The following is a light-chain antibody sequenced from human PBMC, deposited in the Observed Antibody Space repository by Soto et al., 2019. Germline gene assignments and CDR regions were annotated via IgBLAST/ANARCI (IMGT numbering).Light chain of an antibody. Sequence: DIQMTQSPSTLAASVGDTVTMTCRSSSKWLAWYQKKPGKAPKLLIYDVSNLERGVPPRFSGSTSGAESTLTNTGLQPDDLGTYYCQHTTDFTVGQGTKVEIK. J-gene: IGKJ2*01. CDR2: DVS. V-gene: IGKV1-5*01. CDR3: QHTTDFT. CDR1: SSSKW.